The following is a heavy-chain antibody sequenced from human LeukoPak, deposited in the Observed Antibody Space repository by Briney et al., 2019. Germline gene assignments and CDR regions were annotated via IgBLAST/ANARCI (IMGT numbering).Heavy chain of an antibody. CDR3: ARHVGITVTAARRPLDY. D-gene: IGHD4-11*01. CDR1: GYPFTSFW. Sequence: GESVKISCKISGYPFTSFWISWVRKLRGKGLEWLGRIDPSDSFQNSNPLFGGHVTISVDKSVNTAYLHLSSLEASDSASYYCARHVGITVTAARRPLDYWGQGSLVSVSS. CDR2: IDPSDSFQ. V-gene: IGHV5-10-1*01. J-gene: IGHJ4*02.